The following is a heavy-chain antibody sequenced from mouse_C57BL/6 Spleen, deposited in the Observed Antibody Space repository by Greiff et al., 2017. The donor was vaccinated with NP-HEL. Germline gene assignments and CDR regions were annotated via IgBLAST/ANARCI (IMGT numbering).Heavy chain of an antibody. V-gene: IGHV1-54*01. CDR2: INPGSGGT. Sequence: QVQLKQSGAELVRPGTSVKVSCKASGYAFTNYLIEWVKQRPGQGLEWIGVINPGSGGTNYNEKFKGKATLTADKSSSTAYMQLSSLTSEDSAVYFCAIIYYGNYGFAYWGQGTLVTVSA. D-gene: IGHD2-1*01. CDR1: GYAFTNYL. CDR3: AIIYYGNYGFAY. J-gene: IGHJ3*01.